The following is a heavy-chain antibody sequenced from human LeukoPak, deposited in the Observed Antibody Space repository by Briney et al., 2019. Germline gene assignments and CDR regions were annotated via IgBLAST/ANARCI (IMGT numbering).Heavy chain of an antibody. CDR2: IYYSGST. D-gene: IGHD3-10*01. CDR3: ARGRSYYGSGSSDYYYGMDV. J-gene: IGHJ6*02. Sequence: SETLSLTCTVSGGSISSGGYYWSWIRQHPGKGLEWIGYIYYSGSTYYNPSLKSRVTISVDTSKNQFSLKLSSVTAADTAVYYCARGRSYYGSGSSDYYYGMDVWGQGTTVTVSS. V-gene: IGHV4-31*03. CDR1: GGSISSGGYY.